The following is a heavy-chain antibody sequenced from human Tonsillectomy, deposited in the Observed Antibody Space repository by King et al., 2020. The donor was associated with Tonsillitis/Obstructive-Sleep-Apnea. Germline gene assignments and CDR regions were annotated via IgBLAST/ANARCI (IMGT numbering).Heavy chain of an antibody. Sequence: VQLVDSGGGLVRPGRSLRLSCVASGFSFDDYAMHWVRHAPGKGLEWVSGISWNSGTIGYADSVKGRFTISRDNAKNSLYLQMNSLRAEDTAFYYCAKVKARFFEWWGTHSGDCWGQGTLATVSS. CDR3: AKVKARFFEWWGTHSGDC. D-gene: IGHD3-3*01. V-gene: IGHV3-9*01. CDR2: ISWNSGTI. CDR1: GFSFDDYA. J-gene: IGHJ4*02.